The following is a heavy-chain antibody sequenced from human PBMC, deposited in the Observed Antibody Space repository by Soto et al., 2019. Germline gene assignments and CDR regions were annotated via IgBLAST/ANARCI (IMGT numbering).Heavy chain of an antibody. Sequence: SVKVSCKVSGGSFGNYVIAWVRQAPGQGLEWMGGVFPKFGTTYYGQKFQGRLTVTADESTSTTYMDLSRLTSDDTAIFYCVADVGLAEHPVVWGQGTTVTGLL. D-gene: IGHD1-1*01. CDR2: VFPKFGTT. CDR3: VADVGLAEHPVV. CDR1: GGSFGNYV. J-gene: IGHJ6*02. V-gene: IGHV1-69*13.